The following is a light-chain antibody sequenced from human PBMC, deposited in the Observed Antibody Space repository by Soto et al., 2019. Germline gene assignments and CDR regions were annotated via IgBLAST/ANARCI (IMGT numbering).Light chain of an antibody. CDR2: GVS. CDR3: SSYTSTSTL. J-gene: IGLJ2*01. Sequence: QPVLTQPASVSGSPGQSITISCTGTSSDVGGYNYVSWYQQHPGKAPKLMIYGVSNRPSGVSNRFSGSKSGNTASLTISGLQAEDEADYYCSSYTSTSTLFGGGTKLTVL. V-gene: IGLV2-14*01. CDR1: SSDVGGYNY.